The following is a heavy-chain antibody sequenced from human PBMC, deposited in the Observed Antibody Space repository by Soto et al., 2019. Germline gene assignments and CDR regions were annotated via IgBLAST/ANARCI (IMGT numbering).Heavy chain of an antibody. D-gene: IGHD3-9*01. J-gene: IGHJ3*02. CDR3: ARVQEDYDILTGYSLDAFDI. CDR1: GFTVSSNY. V-gene: IGHV3-66*01. Sequence: PGGSLRLSCAASGFTVSSNYMSWVRQAPGKGLEWVSVIYSGGSTYYADSVKGRCTISRDNSKNTLYLQMNSLRAEDTAVYYCARVQEDYDILTGYSLDAFDIWGQGTMVTVSS. CDR2: IYSGGST.